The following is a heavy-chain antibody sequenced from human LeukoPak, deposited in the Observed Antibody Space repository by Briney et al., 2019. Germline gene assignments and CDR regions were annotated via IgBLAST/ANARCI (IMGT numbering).Heavy chain of an antibody. J-gene: IGHJ5*02. CDR3: AKDPYRVVFATGNYLDP. CDR2: ISSDETNI. Sequence: GGSLRLSCATSGFTFSNYGMHWVRQAPGKGLEWVAVISSDETNIRYGDSVKGRFTVSRDNAKNTLYLQMNSLRAEDTAVYYCAKDPYRVVFATGNYLDPWGQGTLVTVSS. CDR1: GFTFSNYG. V-gene: IGHV3-30*18. D-gene: IGHD2-15*01.